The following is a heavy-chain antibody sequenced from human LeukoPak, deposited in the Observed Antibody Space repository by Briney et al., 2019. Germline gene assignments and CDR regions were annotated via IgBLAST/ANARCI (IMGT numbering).Heavy chain of an antibody. CDR3: ARAGYSGSYYEDY. CDR2: ISAYNGNT. CDR1: GYTLTDYY. Sequence: GASVKVSCKASGYTLTDYYIMWVRQAPGQGLEWMGWISAYNGNTNYAQKLQGRVTMTTDTSTSTAYMELRSLRSDDTAVYYCARAGYSGSYYEDYWGQGTLVTVSS. D-gene: IGHD1-26*01. V-gene: IGHV1-18*01. J-gene: IGHJ4*02.